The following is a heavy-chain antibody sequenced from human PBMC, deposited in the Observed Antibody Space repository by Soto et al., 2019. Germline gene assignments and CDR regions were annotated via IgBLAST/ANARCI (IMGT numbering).Heavy chain of an antibody. V-gene: IGHV1-69*06. CDR1: GDSFTSYP. CDR3: ARNGVAGMDF. D-gene: IGHD3-3*01. Sequence: ASVKVSCKASGDSFTSYPISWVRQAPGQGLEWMGGIIPMFGTPNYAQKFQGRLTINADKSTSTAYMELSGLRSEDTAVYYCARNGVAGMDFWGQGTLVTVSS. J-gene: IGHJ4*02. CDR2: IIPMFGTP.